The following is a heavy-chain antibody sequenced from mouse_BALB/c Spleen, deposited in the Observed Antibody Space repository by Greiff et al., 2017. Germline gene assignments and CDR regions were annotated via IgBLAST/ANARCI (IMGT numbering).Heavy chain of an antibody. CDR1: GYTFTDYS. J-gene: IGHJ3*01. CDR3: ARYDGYYVPFAY. D-gene: IGHD2-3*01. Sequence: EVQLQQSGPELVKPGASVKISCKASGYTFTDYSMHWVKQSHGKSLEWIGYIYPYNGGTGYNQKFKSKATLTVDNSSSTAYMELRSLTSEDSAVYYCARYDGYYVPFAYWGQGTLVTVSA. CDR2: IYPYNGGT. V-gene: IGHV1S29*02.